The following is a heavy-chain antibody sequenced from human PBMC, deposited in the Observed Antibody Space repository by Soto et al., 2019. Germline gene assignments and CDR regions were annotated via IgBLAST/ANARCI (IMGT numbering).Heavy chain of an antibody. CDR1: AFTFSRYL. J-gene: IGHJ3*01. V-gene: IGHV3-74*01. D-gene: IGHD2-2*01. CDR3: AREGDIVVVSASFDV. CDR2: INSDGTTT. Sequence: EVQLVESGGGLVQPGGSLRLSCAASAFTFSRYLMHWVRQAPGQGLAWVSRINSDGTTTTYADSVKGRFTISRDNSQNTLYLQMNSLTAVDTAVYFFAREGDIVVVSASFDVWGQGTMVTVSS.